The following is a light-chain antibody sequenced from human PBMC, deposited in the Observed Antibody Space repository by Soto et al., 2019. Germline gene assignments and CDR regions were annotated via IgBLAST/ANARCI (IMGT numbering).Light chain of an antibody. J-gene: IGLJ1*01. CDR3: ASFITSSTRV. Sequence: QSALTQPASVSGSPGQSITVSCTGTSSDIGTYNYVSWYQQHPGKAPKVIIYEVNNRPSGVSNRFSGAKSGNTASLTISGLQAEDEADYYCASFITSSTRVFGTGTELTVL. CDR2: EVN. V-gene: IGLV2-14*01. CDR1: SSDIGTYNY.